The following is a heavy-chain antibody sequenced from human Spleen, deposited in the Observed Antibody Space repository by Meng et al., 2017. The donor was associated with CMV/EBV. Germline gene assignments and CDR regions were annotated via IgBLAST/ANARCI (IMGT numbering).Heavy chain of an antibody. CDR3: ARDASNRAGWFDH. CDR2: IHDSGDT. Sequence: VSGGSINSGGYYWTWIRQHPGKGLEWIGFIHDSGDTYYKPSLKSRVSISIDTSENQFSLKLRSVTAADTAIYYCARDASNRAGWFDHWGQGALVTVSS. D-gene: IGHD1-14*01. CDR1: GGSINSGGYY. V-gene: IGHV4-31*02. J-gene: IGHJ5*02.